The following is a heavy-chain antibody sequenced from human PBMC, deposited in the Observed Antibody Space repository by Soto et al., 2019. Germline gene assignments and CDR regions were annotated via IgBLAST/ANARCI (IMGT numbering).Heavy chain of an antibody. J-gene: IGHJ6*02. CDR3: GRATSITLVRGVSGYGMDV. CDR2: IFHSGST. V-gene: IGHV4-4*02. CDR1: GDSISSSNW. Sequence: QVQLQESGPGLVKPSGTLSLTCAVSGDSISSSNWWSWVRQPPGKGLEWIGEIFHSGSTNYNSSLKRRVTISVDKSKNQFSLKLSSVTAADTAVYYCGRATSITLVRGVSGYGMDVWGQGTTVTVSS. D-gene: IGHD3-10*01.